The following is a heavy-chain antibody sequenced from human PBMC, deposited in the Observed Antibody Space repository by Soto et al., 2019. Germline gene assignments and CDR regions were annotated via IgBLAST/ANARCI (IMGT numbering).Heavy chain of an antibody. Sequence: PGESLKISCKGSGYSFTSYWIGWVRQMPGKGLEWMGIIYPGDSDTRYSPSFQGQVTISADKSISTAYLQWSSLKASDTAMYYCARLSPGVVAATPNYYYGMDVWGQWTTVTVSS. CDR1: GYSFTSYW. D-gene: IGHD2-15*01. CDR2: IYPGDSDT. CDR3: ARLSPGVVAATPNYYYGMDV. V-gene: IGHV5-51*01. J-gene: IGHJ6*02.